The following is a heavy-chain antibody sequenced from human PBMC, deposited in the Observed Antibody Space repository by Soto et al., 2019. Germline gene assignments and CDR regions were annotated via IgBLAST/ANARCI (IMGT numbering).Heavy chain of an antibody. CDR1: GFTFSSYA. CDR2: ISGSGGST. D-gene: IGHD3-3*01. Sequence: EVQLLESGGGLVQPGGSLRLSCAASGFTFSSYAMSWVRQAPGKGLEWVSAISGSGGSTYYADSVKGRFIISRDNSKNTLYLQMNSLRAEDTAVYYCAKDAPYYDFWSRYLDYWGQGTLVTVSS. J-gene: IGHJ4*02. CDR3: AKDAPYYDFWSRYLDY. V-gene: IGHV3-23*01.